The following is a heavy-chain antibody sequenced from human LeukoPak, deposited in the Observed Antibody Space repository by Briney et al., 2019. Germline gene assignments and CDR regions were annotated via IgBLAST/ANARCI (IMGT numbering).Heavy chain of an antibody. J-gene: IGHJ5*02. V-gene: IGHV4-39*01. D-gene: IGHD3-3*01. CDR1: GVSISSSSHY. CDR2: THYSGST. CDR3: TRQTYGLWSANWFDP. Sequence: SETLSLTCTVSGVSISSSSHYWGWIRQPPGKGLEWIGSTHYSGSTYDNPSLKSRVTISVDTSKNQFSLILSSVTATDTAIYYCTRQTYGLWSANWFDPWGHGTLVTVSS.